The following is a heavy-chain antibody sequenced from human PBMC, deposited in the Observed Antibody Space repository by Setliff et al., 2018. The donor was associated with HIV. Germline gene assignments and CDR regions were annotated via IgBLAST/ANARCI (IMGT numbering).Heavy chain of an antibody. V-gene: IGHV4-61*02. CDR1: NGSISSGTFY. D-gene: IGHD6-13*01. CDR2: INTSGST. J-gene: IGHJ5*02. Sequence: LSLTCTVSNGSISSGTFYWNWIRQPAGKGLEWTGRINTSGSTNYNPSLKSRVTISVDKSQNQFSLKLSSVTAADTAVYYCARDFKRYNSPCRFDPWGQGTLVTVSS. CDR3: ARDFKRYNSPCRFDP.